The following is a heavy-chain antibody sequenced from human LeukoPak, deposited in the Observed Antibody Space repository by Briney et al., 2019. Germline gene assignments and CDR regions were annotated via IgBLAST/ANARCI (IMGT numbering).Heavy chain of an antibody. CDR1: GFTFGNAW. D-gene: IGHD3-22*01. CDR3: AKDHGYYYDSSGYYYFDY. Sequence: PGGSLRLSCAASGFTFGNAWMSWVRQAPGKGLVWVSRINHDGSNTNYADSVKGRFTISRDNSKNTLYLQMNSLRAEDTAVYYCAKDHGYYYDSSGYYYFDYWGQGTLVTVSS. J-gene: IGHJ4*02. CDR2: INHDGSNT. V-gene: IGHV3-74*01.